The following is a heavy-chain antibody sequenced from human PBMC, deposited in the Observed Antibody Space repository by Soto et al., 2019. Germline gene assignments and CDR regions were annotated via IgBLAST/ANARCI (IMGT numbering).Heavy chain of an antibody. CDR2: IYFNGKT. CDR1: GVSISDTIYY. CDR3: ARQGSY. J-gene: IGHJ4*02. Sequence: QLQLQESGPGLVKPSETLSLTCNVSGVSISDTIYYWGWIRQPPGKGLEWIGTIYFNGKTFYNPSLKSRLTISVDTSKNQISLRLTSVTAADTAVYYCARQGSYWGQGTLVAVSS. V-gene: IGHV4-39*01.